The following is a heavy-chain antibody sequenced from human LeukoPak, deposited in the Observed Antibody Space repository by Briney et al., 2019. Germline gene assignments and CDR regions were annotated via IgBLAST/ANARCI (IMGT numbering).Heavy chain of an antibody. V-gene: IGHV1-69*13. J-gene: IGHJ6*02. Sequence: SVKVSCEASGGTFSSYAISWVRQAPGQGLEWMGGIIPIFGTANYAQKFQGRVTITADESTSTAYMELSSLRSEDTAVYYCAREIAAQYYYYGMDVWGQGTTVTVSS. CDR2: IIPIFGTA. D-gene: IGHD6-6*01. CDR1: GGTFSSYA. CDR3: AREIAAQYYYYGMDV.